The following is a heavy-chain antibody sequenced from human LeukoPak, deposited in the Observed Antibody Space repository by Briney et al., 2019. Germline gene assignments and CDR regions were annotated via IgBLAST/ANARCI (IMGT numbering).Heavy chain of an antibody. CDR1: GFTFSSYD. D-gene: IGHD4-23*01. CDR3: ARETVVTPYNYMDV. J-gene: IGHJ6*03. Sequence: GGSLRLSCAASGFTFSSYDMNWVRPAPGKGLEWVSYISSSGSTLYYAHSVKGRFTIYRDNAKNSLYLQMNSLRGEDTAVYYCARETVVTPYNYMDVWGKGTTVTVSS. CDR2: ISSSGSTL. V-gene: IGHV3-48*03.